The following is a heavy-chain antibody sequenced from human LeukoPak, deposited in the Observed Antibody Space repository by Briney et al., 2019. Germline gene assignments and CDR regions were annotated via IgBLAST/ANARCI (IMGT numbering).Heavy chain of an antibody. Sequence: ASVKVSCKASGYTFTGYYIHWVRQAPGQGLEWMGWINPNSDDTNYAQNFQGAVTLSRDTSINTAYMELSRLRSDDTAVYYCARAPPSFSHLGWFDAFDIWGQGTMVTVSS. CDR1: GYTFTGYY. J-gene: IGHJ3*02. D-gene: IGHD3/OR15-3a*01. CDR2: INPNSDDT. CDR3: ARAPPSFSHLGWFDAFDI. V-gene: IGHV1-2*02.